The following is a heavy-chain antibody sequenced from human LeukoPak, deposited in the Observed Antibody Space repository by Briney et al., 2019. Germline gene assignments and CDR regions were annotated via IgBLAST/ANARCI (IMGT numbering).Heavy chain of an antibody. CDR2: IDPSDSYT. CDR1: GYSFSNYW. V-gene: IGHV5-10-1*01. CDR3: TRLTDYNILTGYYSDY. J-gene: IGHJ4*02. Sequence: GESLKISCKGSGYSFSNYWISWVRQMPGKGLEWMGRIDPSDSYTKYSPSFQGHVTMSTDKSMTPAYLQWSSLKASDTAMYYCTRLTDYNILTGYYSDYWGQGTLVTVSS. D-gene: IGHD3-9*01.